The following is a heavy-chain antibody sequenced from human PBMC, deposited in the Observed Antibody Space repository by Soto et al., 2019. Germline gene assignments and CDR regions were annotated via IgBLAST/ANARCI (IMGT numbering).Heavy chain of an antibody. CDR2: IWYDGSNK. Sequence: QVQLVESGGGVVQPGRSLRLSCAASGFTFSSYGMHWVRQAPGKGLEWVAVIWYDGSNKYYADSVKGRFTISRDNSKNTLYLQMNSLRAEDTAVYYCARDRRYVAGTLDYWGQGTLVTVSS. CDR1: GFTFSSYG. J-gene: IGHJ4*02. CDR3: ARDRRYVAGTLDY. D-gene: IGHD6-19*01. V-gene: IGHV3-33*01.